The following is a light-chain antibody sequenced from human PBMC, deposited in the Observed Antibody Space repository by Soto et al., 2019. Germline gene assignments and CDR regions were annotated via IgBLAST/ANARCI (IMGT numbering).Light chain of an antibody. Sequence: QSALTQPASVSGSPGQSITISCTGTSSDLGTFDYVSWFQHHPGKAPKLVIYEVSSRASGVSSRFSGSKSANTASLTISGLQPEDEADYYCQSYDSSLSGVVFGGGTQLTVL. V-gene: IGLV2-14*01. J-gene: IGLJ2*01. CDR3: QSYDSSLSGVV. CDR1: SSDLGTFDY. CDR2: EVS.